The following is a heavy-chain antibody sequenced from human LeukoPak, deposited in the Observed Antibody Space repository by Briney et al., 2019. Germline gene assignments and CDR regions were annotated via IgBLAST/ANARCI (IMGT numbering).Heavy chain of an antibody. J-gene: IGHJ3*01. V-gene: IGHV3-23*01. Sequence: GGSLRLSCAASGFTFSSYAMSWVRHAPGKGLEWFSSIIVTGGSSTYYAGSVKARFTISRDNSKNTLYLQMNSLRAEDTALYYCAKGRGSSYYDAFDLWGQGTMVTVSS. CDR3: AKGRGSSYYDAFDL. CDR2: IIVTGGSST. D-gene: IGHD1-26*01. CDR1: GFTFSSYA.